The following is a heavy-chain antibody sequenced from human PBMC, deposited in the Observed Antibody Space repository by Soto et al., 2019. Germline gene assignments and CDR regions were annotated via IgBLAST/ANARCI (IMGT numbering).Heavy chain of an antibody. CDR2: IAYTGVT. Sequence: SETLSLTCTVSGAPISSYYWSWIRQSPWKGLESIGYIAYTGVTNYNPSLNSRVTISLDTSKNQFSLKLSSVTAADTAVYYCARSYGDYVFDYWGQGTLVTVSS. CDR1: GAPISSYY. CDR3: ARSYGDYVFDY. D-gene: IGHD4-17*01. J-gene: IGHJ4*02. V-gene: IGHV4-59*01.